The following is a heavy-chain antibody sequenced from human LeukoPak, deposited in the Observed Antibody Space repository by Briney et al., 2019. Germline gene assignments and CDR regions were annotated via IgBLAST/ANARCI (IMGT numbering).Heavy chain of an antibody. V-gene: IGHV4-59*01. CDR1: GGSISSYY. Sequence: SETLSLTCTVSGGSISSYYWSWIRQPPGKGLEWIGYIHYSGSTNYNPSLKSRVTISVDTSENQFSLKLSSMTAADTAVYYCARDERGYDILTGYYNGWFDPWGQGTLVTVSS. CDR3: ARDERGYDILTGYYNGWFDP. D-gene: IGHD3-9*01. J-gene: IGHJ5*02. CDR2: IHYSGST.